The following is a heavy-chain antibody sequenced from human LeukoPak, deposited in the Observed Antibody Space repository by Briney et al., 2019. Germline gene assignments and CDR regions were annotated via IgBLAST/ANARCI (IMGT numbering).Heavy chain of an antibody. J-gene: IGHJ4*02. CDR2: INPSGGST. D-gene: IGHD6-13*01. Sequence: ASVKVSCKASGYTFTSYYMHWVRQAPGQGLEWMGIINPSGGSTSYAQKFQGRVTMTRDTSISTAYMELSRLTSDDTAMYYCARAIAGAGSKGYFDYWGQGTLVTVSS. CDR1: GYTFTSYY. V-gene: IGHV1-46*01. CDR3: ARAIAGAGSKGYFDY.